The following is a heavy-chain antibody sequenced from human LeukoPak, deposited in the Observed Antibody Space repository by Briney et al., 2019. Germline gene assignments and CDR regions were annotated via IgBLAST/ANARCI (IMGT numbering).Heavy chain of an antibody. CDR3: VKSNNLGGDY. J-gene: IGHJ4*02. V-gene: IGHV3-23*01. Sequence: GGSLRLSCAASGFTFSSYAMSWVRQAPGKGLEWVSAISGSGGSTYYADSVKGRFTISRDNSKNTVYLQMQSLRVEDTAVYYCVKSNNLGGDYWGQGTLVTVSS. CDR1: GFTFSSYA. CDR2: ISGSGGST. D-gene: IGHD1/OR15-1a*01.